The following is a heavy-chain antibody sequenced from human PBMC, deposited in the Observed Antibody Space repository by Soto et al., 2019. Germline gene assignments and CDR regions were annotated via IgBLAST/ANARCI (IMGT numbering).Heavy chain of an antibody. D-gene: IGHD3-3*01. Sequence: GGSLRLSCAASGFTFSSYAMSWVRQAPGKGLEWVSAISGSGGSTYYADSVKGRFTISRDNSKNTLYLQMNSLRAEDTAVYYCAYTHYDFWSGLLDYWGQGTLVTVSS. CDR3: AYTHYDFWSGLLDY. CDR2: ISGSGGST. CDR1: GFTFSSYA. J-gene: IGHJ4*02. V-gene: IGHV3-23*01.